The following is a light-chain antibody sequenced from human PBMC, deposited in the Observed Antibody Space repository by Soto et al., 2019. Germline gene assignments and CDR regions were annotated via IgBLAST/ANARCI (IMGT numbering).Light chain of an antibody. CDR3: QQYYSYPLA. Sequence: AIRMTQSPSSFSASTGDRVTITCRASQRINTYLAWYQQKPGKAPKLLIYTASTLQSGVPSRFSGSGSGTDFPLTISCLQSEDFATYYCQQYYSYPLAFGQGTRLEIK. CDR1: QRINTY. V-gene: IGKV1-8*01. J-gene: IGKJ5*01. CDR2: TAS.